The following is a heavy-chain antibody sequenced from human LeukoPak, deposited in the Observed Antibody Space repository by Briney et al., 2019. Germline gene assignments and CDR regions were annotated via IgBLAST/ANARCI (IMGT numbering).Heavy chain of an antibody. CDR3: ARGGRGYDILTGYREVGDAFDI. CDR1: GGSFSGYN. J-gene: IGHJ3*02. D-gene: IGHD3-9*01. CDR2: INHSGST. Sequence: SETLSLTCAVYGGSFSGYNWSWIHQPPGKGLEWIGEINHSGSTNYNPSLKSRVTISVGTSKNQFSLKVTSVTAADTAVYYCARGGRGYDILTGYREVGDAFDIWGQGTMVTVSS. V-gene: IGHV4-34*01.